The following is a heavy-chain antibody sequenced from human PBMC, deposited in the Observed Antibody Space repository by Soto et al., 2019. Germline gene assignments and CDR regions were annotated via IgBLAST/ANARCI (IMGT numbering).Heavy chain of an antibody. CDR3: AVPVGDFWSGYYTPSSPYDAFDI. CDR2: ITPFNGNT. D-gene: IGHD3-3*01. CDR1: GYTFTYRY. Sequence: SVKVSCKASGYTFTYRYLHWVRQAPGQALEWMGWITPFNGNTNYAQKFQDRVTITRARYMSTAYMELSSLRSEETAMYYCAVPVGDFWSGYYTPSSPYDAFDIWGQGPMVTVSS. V-gene: IGHV1-45*02. J-gene: IGHJ3*02.